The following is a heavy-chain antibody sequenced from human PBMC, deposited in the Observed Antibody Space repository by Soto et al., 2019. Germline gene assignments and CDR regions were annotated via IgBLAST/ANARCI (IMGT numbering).Heavy chain of an antibody. D-gene: IGHD2-15*01. J-gene: IGHJ6*02. CDR1: GFTFSSYS. V-gene: IGHV3-21*01. CDR3: AREGKVVVAATPDNYYYYYGMDV. CDR2: ISSSSSYI. Sequence: GGSLRLSCAASGFTFSSYSMNRVRKAPGKGLEWVSSISSSSSYIYYADSVKGRFTISRDNAKNSLYLQMNSLRAEDTAVYYCAREGKVVVAATPDNYYYYYGMDVWGQGTTVTVSS.